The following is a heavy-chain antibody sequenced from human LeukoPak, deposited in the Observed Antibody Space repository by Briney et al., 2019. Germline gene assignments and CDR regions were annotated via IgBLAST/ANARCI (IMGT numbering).Heavy chain of an antibody. D-gene: IGHD6-13*01. CDR1: GFTFSSYG. CDR2: ISYDGSNK. CDR3: VVGSSWYNYYGMDV. V-gene: IGHV3-30*03. Sequence: GGSLRLSCAASGFTFSSYGVHWVRQAPGKGLEWVAVISYDGSNKYYADSVKGRFTISRDNSKNTLYLQMNSLRAEDTAVYYCVVGSSWYNYYGMDVWGKGTTVTVSS. J-gene: IGHJ6*04.